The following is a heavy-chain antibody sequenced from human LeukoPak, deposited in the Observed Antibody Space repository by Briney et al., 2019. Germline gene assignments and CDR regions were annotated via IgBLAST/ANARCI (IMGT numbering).Heavy chain of an antibody. Sequence: GGSLRLSCATSGFTFSSYSMNWVRQAPGKGLEWVSSISSSSSYIYYADSVKGRFTISRDNAKNSLYLQMNSLRAEDTAVYYCARDYPGSPSSDAFDIWGQGTMVTVSS. V-gene: IGHV3-21*01. J-gene: IGHJ3*02. CDR1: GFTFSSYS. D-gene: IGHD3-16*02. CDR3: ARDYPGSPSSDAFDI. CDR2: ISSSSSYI.